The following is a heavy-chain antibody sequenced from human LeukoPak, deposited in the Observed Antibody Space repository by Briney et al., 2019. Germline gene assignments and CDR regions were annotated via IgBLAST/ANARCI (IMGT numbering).Heavy chain of an antibody. J-gene: IGHJ4*02. D-gene: IGHD2-2*01. CDR1: GFTFSSYA. Sequence: GGSLRLSCAASGFTFSSYAMSWVRQAPGKGLEWVSAISGSGGSTYYADSVKGRFTISRDNSKNTLYLQMNSLRAEDTAVYYCAKDYRDTAVVPAAVGVSDIRCSYWGQGTLVTVSS. V-gene: IGHV3-23*01. CDR2: ISGSGGST. CDR3: AKDYRDTAVVPAAVGVSDIRCSY.